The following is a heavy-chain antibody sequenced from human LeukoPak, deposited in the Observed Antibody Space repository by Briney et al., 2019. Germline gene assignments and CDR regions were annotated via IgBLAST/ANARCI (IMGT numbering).Heavy chain of an antibody. J-gene: IGHJ4*02. CDR1: GFTFSTYA. CDR2: VSGSGGNT. V-gene: IGHV3-23*01. Sequence: GGSLRLSCAASGFTFSTYAMSWVRQAPGKGLEWVATVSGSGGNTHYADSVKGRFTISRDNTKNTLSLQMNSLRAEDTAVYYCAKSGLSRFDYWGQGTLITASS. CDR3: AKSGLSRFDY. D-gene: IGHD4/OR15-4a*01.